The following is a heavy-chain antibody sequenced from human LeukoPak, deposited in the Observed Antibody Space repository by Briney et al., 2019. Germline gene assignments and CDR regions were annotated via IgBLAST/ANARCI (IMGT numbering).Heavy chain of an antibody. Sequence: GGSLRLSCAASGFTFSDYYMNWIRQAPGKGLEWVSYISSSGDTIYYADSVKGRFTISRDNAKNSLYLQMNSLRAEDTAVYYCARGPYSYDSSGAFDIWGQGTMVTVPS. J-gene: IGHJ3*02. CDR2: ISSSGDTI. D-gene: IGHD3-22*01. CDR3: ARGPYSYDSSGAFDI. CDR1: GFTFSDYY. V-gene: IGHV3-11*01.